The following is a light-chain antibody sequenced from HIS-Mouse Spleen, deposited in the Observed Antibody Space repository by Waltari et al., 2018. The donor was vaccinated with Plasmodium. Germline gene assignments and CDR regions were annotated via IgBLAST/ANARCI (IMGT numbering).Light chain of an antibody. CDR3: QQYNNWSFT. CDR1: QRVSSN. CDR2: GAS. V-gene: IGKV3-15*01. Sequence: EIVMTQSPATLSVSPGARATLSCRASQRVSSNLAWYQQKPGQAPRLIIYGASTRATGIPARFSGSGSGAEFTLTISSLQSEDFAVYYCQQYNNWSFTFGPGTKVDIK. J-gene: IGKJ3*01.